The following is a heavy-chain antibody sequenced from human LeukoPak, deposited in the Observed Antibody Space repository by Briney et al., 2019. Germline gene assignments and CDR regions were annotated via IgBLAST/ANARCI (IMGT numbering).Heavy chain of an antibody. D-gene: IGHD6-19*01. J-gene: IGHJ3*02. CDR3: AKDETGTQWLVRGAFDI. CDR1: GFTFDDYA. Sequence: GRSLRLSCAASGFTFDDYAMHWVRQAPGKGLEWVSGISWNSGSIGYADSVKGRFTISRDNAKNSLYLQMNSLRAEDTALYYCAKDETGTQWLVRGAFDIWGQGTMVTVSS. V-gene: IGHV3-9*01. CDR2: ISWNSGSI.